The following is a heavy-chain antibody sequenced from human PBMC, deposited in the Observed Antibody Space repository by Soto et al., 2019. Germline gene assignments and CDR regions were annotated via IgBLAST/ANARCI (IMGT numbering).Heavy chain of an antibody. CDR1: EYTSTNLD. CDR2: MNPNSDT. D-gene: IGHD2-15*01. V-gene: IGHV1-8*01. Sequence: QVQLVQSGAEVKEPGASVKVSCKASEYTSTNLDINWVRQATGQGLEWMGWMNPNSDTGYAQKFQGRVTLTRDTSTSTVYMELRSLRFEDTAVYYCARFQQGLGFISWGQGTAVSVSS. J-gene: IGHJ5*01. CDR3: ARFQQGLGFIS.